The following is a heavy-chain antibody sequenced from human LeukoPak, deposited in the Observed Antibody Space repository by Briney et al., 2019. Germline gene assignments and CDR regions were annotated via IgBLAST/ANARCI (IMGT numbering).Heavy chain of an antibody. J-gene: IGHJ4*02. Sequence: GGSLRLSCAVSGFGFTNTVMIWVRQAPGKGLEWVSSIPASGASTYYADAVKGRFTISRDNSKNSLYLQMNSLRAEDTAVYYCAKESSGGWFFDYWGQGTLVTVSS. V-gene: IGHV3-23*01. CDR3: AKESSGGWFFDY. CDR2: IPASGAST. D-gene: IGHD2-15*01. CDR1: GFGFTNTV.